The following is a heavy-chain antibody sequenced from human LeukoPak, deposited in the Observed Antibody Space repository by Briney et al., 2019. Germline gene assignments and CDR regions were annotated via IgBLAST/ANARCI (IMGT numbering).Heavy chain of an antibody. Sequence: PSETLSLTCTVSGGSISSSSYSWGWIRQPPGKGLEWIGSMYYSGSTYYNPSLKSRVTISVDTSKNQFSLKLTSVTAADTAVYYCARHNGFDRGYYYYMDVWGKGTTVTVSS. CDR3: ARHNGFDRGYYYYMDV. CDR2: MYYSGST. CDR1: GGSISSSSYS. V-gene: IGHV4-39*01. D-gene: IGHD3-9*01. J-gene: IGHJ6*03.